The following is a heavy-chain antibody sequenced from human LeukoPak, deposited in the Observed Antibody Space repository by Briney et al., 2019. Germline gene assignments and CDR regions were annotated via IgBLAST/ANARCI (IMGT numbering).Heavy chain of an antibody. J-gene: IGHJ6*03. Sequence: GGSLRLSCAASGFVVSSNYMSWVRQAPGKGLEWVSVVYSGGDRYYTDSVKGRFTISRDNSENTLYLQMNSLGAEDTAVYYCAGQLRFWGDYYMDVCGTGTTVTVSS. V-gene: IGHV3-53*01. CDR3: AGQLRFWGDYYMDV. CDR1: GFVVSSNY. D-gene: IGHD3-3*01. CDR2: VYSGGDR.